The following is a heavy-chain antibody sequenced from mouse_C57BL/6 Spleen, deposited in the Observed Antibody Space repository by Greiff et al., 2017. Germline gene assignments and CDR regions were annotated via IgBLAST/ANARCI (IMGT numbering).Heavy chain of an antibody. V-gene: IGHV1-61*01. Sequence: QVQLQQPGAELVRPGSSVKLSCKASGYTFTSYWLDWVKQRPGQGLEWIGNIYPSDSETYYNQKFKDKATLTVVKYSSTASMQLSSLPTEDSAVYYCARKGYLYYDAMDYWGQGTSVTVSS. CDR2: IYPSDSET. D-gene: IGHD2-2*01. CDR1: GYTFTSYW. CDR3: ARKGYLYYDAMDY. J-gene: IGHJ4*01.